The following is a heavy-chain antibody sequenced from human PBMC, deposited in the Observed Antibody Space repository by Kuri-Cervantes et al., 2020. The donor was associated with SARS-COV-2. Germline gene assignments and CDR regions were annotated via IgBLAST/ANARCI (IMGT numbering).Heavy chain of an antibody. D-gene: IGHD3-22*01. V-gene: IGHV4-39*01. CDR3: ARHSDRHYYDSSGYSFDY. CDR1: GDSISSSRYY. J-gene: IGHJ4*02. CDR2: MYYSGST. Sequence: SETLSLTCTVSGDSISSSRYYWGWIRQPPGKGLEWIGSMYYSGSTYYNPSLKSRVTISVDTSKNQFSLKLSSVTAADTAVYYCARHSDRHYYDSSGYSFDYWGQGTLVTVSS.